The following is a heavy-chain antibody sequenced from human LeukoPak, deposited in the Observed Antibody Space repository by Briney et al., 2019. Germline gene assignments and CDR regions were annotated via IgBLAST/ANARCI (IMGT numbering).Heavy chain of an antibody. Sequence: PGGSLRLSCAASGFTFSIYWMSWVRQAPGKGLEWVSAIGDSGGSTYYADSVKGRFTISRDNSKNTLYLQVNSLRAEDTAVYYCAKDLIPSVVWGQGTLVTVSS. CDR1: GFTFSIYW. CDR3: AKDLIPSVV. V-gene: IGHV3-23*01. D-gene: IGHD5/OR15-5a*01. CDR2: IGDSGGST. J-gene: IGHJ4*02.